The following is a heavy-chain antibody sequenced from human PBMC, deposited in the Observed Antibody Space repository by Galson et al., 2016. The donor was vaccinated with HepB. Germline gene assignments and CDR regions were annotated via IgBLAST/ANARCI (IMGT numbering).Heavy chain of an antibody. D-gene: IGHD4-17*01. CDR3: ARVRYGDYLDY. J-gene: IGHJ4*02. V-gene: IGHV3-33*01. CDR1: GFTFASYG. CDR2: IWYDGTIK. Sequence: SLRLSCAASGFTFASYGMHWVRQAPAKGLEWVAFIWYDGTIKYYADSVKGRFTISRANSKDTLYMQMNIRRAEDTAVYYGARVRYGDYLDYWGQGTLVTVSS.